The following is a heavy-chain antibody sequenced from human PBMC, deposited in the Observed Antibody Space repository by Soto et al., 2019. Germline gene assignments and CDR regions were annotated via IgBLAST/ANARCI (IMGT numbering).Heavy chain of an antibody. D-gene: IGHD6-13*01. J-gene: IGHJ4*02. Sequence: GSLRLSCAASGFTFSTYWMSWVRQAPGKGLEWVANIKQDGSEKYYVDSVKGRFTISRDNGKNPLYLQMNSLRAEDTAVYFCARVEWYSSSWYWDYWGQGPLVAVSS. CDR3: ARVEWYSSSWYWDY. CDR2: IKQDGSEK. CDR1: GFTFSTYW. V-gene: IGHV3-7*01.